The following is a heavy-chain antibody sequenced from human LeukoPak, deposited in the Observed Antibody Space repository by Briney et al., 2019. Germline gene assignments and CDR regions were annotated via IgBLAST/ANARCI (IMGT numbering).Heavy chain of an antibody. CDR1: GCSISSGGYY. D-gene: IGHD3-22*01. V-gene: IGHV4-31*03. CDR2: IYYRGST. Sequence: SQTLSLTCTVSGCSISSGGYYWSWIRQHPGKGLEWIGYIYYRGSTYYNQSLKSRVTISVDTSKNQFSLKLSSVTAADTAVYYCARVFKYYDSSGIDYWGQGTLVTVSS. J-gene: IGHJ4*02. CDR3: ARVFKYYDSSGIDY.